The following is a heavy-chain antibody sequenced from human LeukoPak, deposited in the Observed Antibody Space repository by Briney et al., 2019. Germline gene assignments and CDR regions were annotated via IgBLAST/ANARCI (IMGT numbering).Heavy chain of an antibody. CDR3: VPQNVLRFLEWLY. CDR1: GFTFSSFG. D-gene: IGHD3-3*01. Sequence: GGSLRLSCAASGFTFSSFGMHWVRQAPGKGLEWVAVISYDGSNKYYADSVKGRFTISRDNSKNTLYLQMNSLRAENTAVYYCVPQNVLRFLEWLYWGQGTLVTVSS. J-gene: IGHJ4*02. V-gene: IGHV3-30*03. CDR2: ISYDGSNK.